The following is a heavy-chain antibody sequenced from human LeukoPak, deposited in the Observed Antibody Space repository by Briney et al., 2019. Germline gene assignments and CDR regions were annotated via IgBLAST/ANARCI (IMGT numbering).Heavy chain of an antibody. Sequence: SETLSLTCTVSGGSISSSTYSWTWIRQPPGKGLEWIGSIHYDGNTYYKPSLKGRVTISVDTSKVQFSLRLSSATAADMATYYCARHSLNNYGSYYWGQGTLVTVSS. V-gene: IGHV4-39*01. D-gene: IGHD5-24*01. CDR3: ARHSLNNYGSYY. CDR2: IHYDGNT. J-gene: IGHJ4*02. CDR1: GGSISSSTYS.